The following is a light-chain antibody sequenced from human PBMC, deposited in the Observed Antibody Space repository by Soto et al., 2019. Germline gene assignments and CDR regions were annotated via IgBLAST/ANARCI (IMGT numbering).Light chain of an antibody. V-gene: IGKV3-11*01. J-gene: IGKJ3*01. CDR3: QHVFT. Sequence: EIVLTQSPATLSLSPGERATLSCRASQSVSSYLAWYQQKPGQAPRLLIYDASNRATGIPARFSGSGSGTDCTLNISSLEAEDFELYGCQHVFTFGPGTKVDIK. CDR2: DAS. CDR1: QSVSSY.